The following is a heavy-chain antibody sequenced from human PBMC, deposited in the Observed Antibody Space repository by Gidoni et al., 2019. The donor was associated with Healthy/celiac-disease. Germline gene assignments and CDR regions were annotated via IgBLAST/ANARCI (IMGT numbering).Heavy chain of an antibody. Sequence: QVQLVESGGGVVQPGRSLRLSCAASGFTFSSYAMHWVRQAPGQGLEWVAVISYDGSNKYYADSVKGRFTISRDNSKNTLYLQMNSLRAEDTAVYYCAREEITMVRGVIIVYGMDVWGQGTTVTVSS. J-gene: IGHJ6*02. D-gene: IGHD3-10*01. CDR2: ISYDGSNK. V-gene: IGHV3-30*04. CDR1: GFTFSSYA. CDR3: AREEITMVRGVIIVYGMDV.